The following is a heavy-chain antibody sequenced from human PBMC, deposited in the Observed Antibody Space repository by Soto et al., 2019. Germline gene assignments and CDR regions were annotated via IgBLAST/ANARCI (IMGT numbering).Heavy chain of an antibody. V-gene: IGHV1-18*01. D-gene: IGHD3-16*01. CDR3: AMVDNYVTPTPQDV. Sequence: QVQLVQSGDEMKKPGASVSVSCKASGYIVVNYGIAWVRQAPGQGLEGMGWISPYTGDTHSASKVQGRLTMTTDTSTSTAYMDLGSLTSDDTAVYYCAMVDNYVTPTPQDVWGQGTTVTVSS. CDR2: ISPYTGDT. J-gene: IGHJ6*02. CDR1: GYIVVNYG.